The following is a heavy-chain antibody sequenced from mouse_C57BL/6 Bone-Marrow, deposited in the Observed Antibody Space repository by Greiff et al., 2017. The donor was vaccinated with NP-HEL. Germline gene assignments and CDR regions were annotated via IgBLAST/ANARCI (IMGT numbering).Heavy chain of an antibody. CDR1: GFTFSDYG. CDR3: ARRAYYSNYDYAMEY. V-gene: IGHV5-17*01. D-gene: IGHD2-5*01. J-gene: IGHJ4*01. Sequence: EVKLMESGGGLVKPGGSLKLSCAASGFTFSDYGMHWVRQAPEKGLEWVAYISSGSSTIYYADPVKGRFPISRDNAKNTLFLQMTSLRSEDTAMYDCARRAYYSNYDYAMEYWGQGASVTVSS. CDR2: ISSGSSTI.